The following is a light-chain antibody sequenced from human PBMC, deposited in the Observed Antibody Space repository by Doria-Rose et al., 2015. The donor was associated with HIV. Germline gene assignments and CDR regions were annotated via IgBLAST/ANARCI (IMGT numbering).Light chain of an antibody. CDR3: QSYDSRPSVYA. Sequence: QSVVTQPPSVSGAPGQRVAISCTGSSSNIGAGFDVNWYQQFPGTAPKLLIHGNTNRPSGVPDRFSGSKSGTSASLAISGLRAEDEADYYCQSYDSRPSVYAFGTGTKVTVL. J-gene: IGLJ1*01. CDR2: GNT. V-gene: IGLV1-40*02. CDR1: SSNIGAGFD.